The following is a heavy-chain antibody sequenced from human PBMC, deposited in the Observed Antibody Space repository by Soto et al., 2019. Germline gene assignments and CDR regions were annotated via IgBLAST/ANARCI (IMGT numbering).Heavy chain of an antibody. D-gene: IGHD6-19*01. CDR2: IIPIFGTA. V-gene: IGHV1-69*13. Sequence: SVKVSCKASGGTFSSYAISWVRQAPGQGLEWMGGIIPIFGTANYAQKFQGRVTITADESTSTAYMELSSLRSEDTAVYYCAKMAAYSSGWYLVYWGQGTLVTVSS. CDR1: GGTFSSYA. J-gene: IGHJ4*02. CDR3: AKMAAYSSGWYLVY.